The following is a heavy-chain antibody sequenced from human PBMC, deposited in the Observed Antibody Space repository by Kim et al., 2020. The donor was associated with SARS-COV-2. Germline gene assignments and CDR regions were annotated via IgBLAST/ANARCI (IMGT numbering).Heavy chain of an antibody. J-gene: IGHJ6*01. D-gene: IGHD5-12*01. V-gene: IGHV1-18*01. Sequence: ASVKVSCKASGYTFTSYGISWVRQAPGQGLEWMGWISAYNGNTNYAQKRQGRVTMTTYTSTSTAYMELRSLRSDDTAVYYCARDQGLRVWFYYYGMDVWGQGTTVPVSS. CDR2: ISAYNGNT. CDR3: ARDQGLRVWFYYYGMDV. CDR1: GYTFTSYG.